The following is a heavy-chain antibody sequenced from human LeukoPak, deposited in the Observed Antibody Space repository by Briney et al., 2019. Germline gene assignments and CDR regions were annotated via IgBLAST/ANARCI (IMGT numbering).Heavy chain of an antibody. CDR1: GFTFSSYG. Sequence: PGGSLRLSCAASGFTFSSYGMHWVRQAPGKGLEWVAVIWYGGSNKYYADSVKGRFTISRDNSKNTLYLQMNSLRAEDTAVYYCAKDMYYDFWSGEDPQSYYFDYWGQGTLVTVSS. J-gene: IGHJ4*02. CDR3: AKDMYYDFWSGEDPQSYYFDY. D-gene: IGHD3-3*01. CDR2: IWYGGSNK. V-gene: IGHV3-30*02.